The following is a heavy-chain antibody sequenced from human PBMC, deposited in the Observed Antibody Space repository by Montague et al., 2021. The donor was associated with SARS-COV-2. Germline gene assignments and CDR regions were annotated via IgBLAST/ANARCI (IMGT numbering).Heavy chain of an antibody. CDR1: GFSLTTRTVG. Sequence: PALVKPTQTLTLTCTFSGFSLTTRTVGVGWIRQLPGKALEWLALIYSNDDKRYSPSLQNRLTITKDTSKNQVVLRMTNMDPVDTATYYCAHLIRYYDIFTGIPFDYWGQGILVAVSS. V-gene: IGHV2-5*01. CDR3: AHLIRYYDIFTGIPFDY. CDR2: IYSNDDK. J-gene: IGHJ4*02. D-gene: IGHD3-9*01.